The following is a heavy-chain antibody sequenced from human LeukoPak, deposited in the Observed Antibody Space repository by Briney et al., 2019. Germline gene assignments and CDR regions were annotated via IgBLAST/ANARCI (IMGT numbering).Heavy chain of an antibody. J-gene: IGHJ6*02. CDR2: ISYDGSNK. V-gene: IGHV3-30*18. Sequence: GGSLRLSCAASGFTFSSYGMHWVRQAPSKGLEWVAVISYDGSNKYYADSVKGRFTISRDNSKNTLYLQMNSLRAEDTAVYYCAKDSVVGMDVWGQGTTVTVSS. CDR3: AKDSVVGMDV. CDR1: GFTFSSYG.